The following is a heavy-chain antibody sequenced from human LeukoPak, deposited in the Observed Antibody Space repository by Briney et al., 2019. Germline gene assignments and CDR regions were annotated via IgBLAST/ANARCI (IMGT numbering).Heavy chain of an antibody. V-gene: IGHV3-30*02. CDR1: GFTFSSYG. CDR3: AKETGGSLDY. Sequence: GGSLRLSCAASGFTFSSYGMHWVRQAPGKGLDWVAFIHHDGSNKYYADSVKGRFTISRDKSKNTLYLQMNSLRAEDTAVYYCAKETGGSLDYWGQGTLVTVSS. CDR2: IHHDGSNK. J-gene: IGHJ4*02. D-gene: IGHD1-14*01.